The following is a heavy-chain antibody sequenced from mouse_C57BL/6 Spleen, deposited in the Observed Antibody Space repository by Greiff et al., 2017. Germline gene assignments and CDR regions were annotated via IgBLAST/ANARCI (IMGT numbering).Heavy chain of an antibody. CDR1: GFTFSSYA. Sequence: EVHLVESGEGLVKPGGSLKLSCAASGFTFSSYAMSWVRQTPEKRLEWVAYISSGGDYIYYADTVKGRFTISRDNARNTLYLQMSSLKSEDTAMYYCTRIYYGNHYAMDYWGQGTSVTVSS. V-gene: IGHV5-9-1*02. J-gene: IGHJ4*01. D-gene: IGHD2-1*01. CDR3: TRIYYGNHYAMDY. CDR2: ISSGGDYI.